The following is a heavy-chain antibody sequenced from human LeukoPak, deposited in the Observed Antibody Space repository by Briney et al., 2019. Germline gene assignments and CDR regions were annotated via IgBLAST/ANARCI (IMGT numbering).Heavy chain of an antibody. CDR2: IFPADSDT. CDR3: ARWVTADRGKKDAFDV. D-gene: IGHD2-21*02. Sequence: GESLKISFKASGXSFTTYCIGWVRQMPGKVLERMGIIFPADSDTRYSPSFQGQVTVSADKSISTAYLQWSSLKASDTAMYYCARWVTADRGKKDAFDVWGQGTMVTVSS. CDR1: GXSFTTYC. V-gene: IGHV5-51*01. J-gene: IGHJ3*01.